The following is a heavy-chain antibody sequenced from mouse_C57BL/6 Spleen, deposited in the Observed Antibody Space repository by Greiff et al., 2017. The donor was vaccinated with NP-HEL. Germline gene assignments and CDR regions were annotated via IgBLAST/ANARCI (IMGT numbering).Heavy chain of an antibody. CDR1: GYTFTSYW. V-gene: IGHV1-7*01. D-gene: IGHD2-4*01. CDR2: INPSSGYT. CDR3: ARYDYDGKGAMDY. J-gene: IGHJ4*01. Sequence: QVQLQQSGAELAKPGASVKLSCKASGYTFTSYWMHWVKQRPGQGLEWIGYINPSSGYTKYNQKFKDKATLTADKSSSTAYMQLSSLTYEDSAVYYCARYDYDGKGAMDYWGQVTSVTVSS.